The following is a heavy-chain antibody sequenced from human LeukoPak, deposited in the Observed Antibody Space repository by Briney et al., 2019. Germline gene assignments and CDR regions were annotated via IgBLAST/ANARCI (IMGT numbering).Heavy chain of an antibody. CDR2: INPNSGAT. V-gene: IGHV1-2*02. D-gene: IGHD2-2*01. CDR1: GYSFTSYG. J-gene: IGHJ4*02. Sequence: ASVKVSCKASGYSFTSYGITWVRQAPGQGLEWMGWINPNSGATNYAQKFQGRVTVTRDTSISTAYMELSSLRSDDTAVYYCARCYCTTTSCYYFDFWGQGTLVTVSS. CDR3: ARCYCTTTSCYYFDF.